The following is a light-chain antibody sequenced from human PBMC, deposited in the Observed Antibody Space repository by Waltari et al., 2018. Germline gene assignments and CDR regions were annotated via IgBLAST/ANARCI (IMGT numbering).Light chain of an antibody. J-gene: IGKJ1*01. Sequence: DIHMTQSPSSLSASVGDRVTITCRASDSITYVNWYQQKPGRAPRHLIYAASNLQTGVPSRFSGIGSGTHFTLTISSLQPDDLATYFCQQSSSFPRTFGQGTKIEMK. CDR3: QQSSSFPRT. CDR2: AAS. CDR1: DSITY. V-gene: IGKV1-39*01.